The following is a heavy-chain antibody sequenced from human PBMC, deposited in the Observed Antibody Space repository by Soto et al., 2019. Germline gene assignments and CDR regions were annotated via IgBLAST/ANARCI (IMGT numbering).Heavy chain of an antibody. CDR1: GGSISSSIYY. V-gene: IGHV4-39*01. CDR2: IYYSGIT. CDR3: ASTNWFDP. J-gene: IGHJ5*02. Sequence: SETLSLTCTVSGGSISSSIYYGGWIRQPPGKGLEWIGSIYYSGITYYNPSLKSRVTISVDTSKNQFSLKLSSVTAADTAVYYCASTNWFDPWGQGTLVTVSS.